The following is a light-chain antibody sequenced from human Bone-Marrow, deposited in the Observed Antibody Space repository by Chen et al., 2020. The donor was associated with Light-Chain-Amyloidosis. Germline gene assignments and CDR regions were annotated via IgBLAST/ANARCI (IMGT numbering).Light chain of an antibody. CDR2: EDD. CDR3: QTYHGSSQGV. CDR1: RGSIATNY. J-gene: IGLJ3*02. Sequence: NFMLTQPHSVSESPGKTVIISCTRSRGSIATNYVQWYQQRPGSSTTTVIYEDDQRPSGFPDRFSGSIDGSPNSATLPISVLKPGAPDDYCCQTYHGSSQGVFGVGTNLTFL. V-gene: IGLV6-57*01.